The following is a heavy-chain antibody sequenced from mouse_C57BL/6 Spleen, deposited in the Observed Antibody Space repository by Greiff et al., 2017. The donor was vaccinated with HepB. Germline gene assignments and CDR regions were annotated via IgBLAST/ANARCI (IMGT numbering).Heavy chain of an antibody. J-gene: IGHJ3*01. CDR1: GYSFTSYY. V-gene: IGHV1-66*01. D-gene: IGHD3-2*02. CDR3: TRETAQATAY. Sequence: VQLQQSGPELVKPGASVKISCKASGYSFTSYYIHWVKQRPGQGLEWIGWIYPGSGNTKYNEKFKGKATLTADTSSSTAYMQLSSLTSEDSAVYYCTRETAQATAYWGQGTLVTVSA. CDR2: IYPGSGNT.